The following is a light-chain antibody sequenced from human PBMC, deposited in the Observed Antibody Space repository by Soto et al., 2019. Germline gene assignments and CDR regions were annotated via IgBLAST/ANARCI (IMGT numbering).Light chain of an antibody. CDR3: QQYGSSPPVT. Sequence: EIVLTQSPGTLSLSPGERATLSCRASQSVSSSYLAWYQQKPGQAPRLLIYGASSRATGIPDRFSGSGSGTDFTLTIGRLEPEDFVVYYCQQYGSSPPVTFGQGTRLEIK. J-gene: IGKJ5*01. CDR2: GAS. V-gene: IGKV3-20*01. CDR1: QSVSSSY.